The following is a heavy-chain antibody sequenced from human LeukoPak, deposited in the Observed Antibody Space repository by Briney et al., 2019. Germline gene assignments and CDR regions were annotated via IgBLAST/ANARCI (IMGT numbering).Heavy chain of an antibody. V-gene: IGHV3-7*01. Sequence: GGSLRLSCAASEFSFKNYWMSWVRQAPGKGLEWVANIQQDGSNKFYADSVKGRFTISRDNARKSLYLQMNSLRPDDTAVYYCATQSYGLFAYWGQGTLVTVSS. J-gene: IGHJ4*02. CDR2: IQQDGSNK. D-gene: IGHD4-17*01. CDR3: ATQSYGLFAY. CDR1: EFSFKNYW.